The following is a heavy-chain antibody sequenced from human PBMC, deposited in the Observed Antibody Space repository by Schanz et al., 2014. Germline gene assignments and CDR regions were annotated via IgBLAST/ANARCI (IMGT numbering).Heavy chain of an antibody. J-gene: IGHJ5*02. V-gene: IGHV1-8*02. Sequence: QGQLVQSGPEVKEPGASVKVSCEASRYTFNTYGLNWVRQAPGQGLEWMGIINPSGGGTSYALRFQDRVTVTRNTSISTAYMELSSLRSEDTAVYYCARGRGCTGGSCYSWFDLWGQGTLVTVSS. CDR2: INPSGGGT. D-gene: IGHD2-15*01. CDR1: RYTFNTYG. CDR3: ARGRGCTGGSCYSWFDL.